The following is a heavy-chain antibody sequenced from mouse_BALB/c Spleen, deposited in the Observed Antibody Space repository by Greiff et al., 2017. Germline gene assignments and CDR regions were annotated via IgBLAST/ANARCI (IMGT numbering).Heavy chain of an antibody. V-gene: IGHV2-2*02. CDR2: IWSGGST. CDR1: GFSLTSYG. Sequence: QVQLQQSGPGLVQPSQSLSITCTVSGFSLTSYGVHWVRQSPGKGLEWLGVIWSGGSTDYNAAFISRLSISKDNSKSQYFFKMNSLQANDTAIYYCARNPLGRVYAMDYWGQGTSVTVSS. J-gene: IGHJ4*01. D-gene: IGHD4-1*01. CDR3: ARNPLGRVYAMDY.